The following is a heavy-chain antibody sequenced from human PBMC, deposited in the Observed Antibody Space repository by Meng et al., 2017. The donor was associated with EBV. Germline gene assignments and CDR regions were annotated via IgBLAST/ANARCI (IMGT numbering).Heavy chain of an antibody. Sequence: QFTLKESGPTLFKPPQTLTLTCTFSGFSLSTSGVGVGWIRQPPGKALEWLALIYWDDDKRYSPSLKSRLTITKDTSKNQVVLTMTNMDPVDTATYYCAHSRVGATEFDYWGQGTLVTVSS. CDR1: GFSLSTSGVG. D-gene: IGHD1-26*01. V-gene: IGHV2-5*02. J-gene: IGHJ4*02. CDR3: AHSRVGATEFDY. CDR2: IYWDDDK.